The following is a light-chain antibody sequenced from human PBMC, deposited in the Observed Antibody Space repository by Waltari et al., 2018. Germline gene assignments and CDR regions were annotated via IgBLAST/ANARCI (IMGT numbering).Light chain of an antibody. V-gene: IGKV3-20*01. J-gene: IGKJ5*01. CDR3: QQYGSSPLIT. CDR1: QSVSSSY. CDR2: GAS. Sequence: IVLTQSPGTLSLSHGQRATLSRRASQSVSSSYLAWYQQKPGQAPRLLIYGASSRATGRPDRFSGSGSGTDFTLTISRLEPEDFAVYYCQQYGSSPLITFGQGTRLEIK.